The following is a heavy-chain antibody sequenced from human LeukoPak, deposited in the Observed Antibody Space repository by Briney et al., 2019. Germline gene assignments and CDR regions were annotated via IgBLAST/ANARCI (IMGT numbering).Heavy chain of an antibody. CDR2: IYYSGST. Sequence: SETLSLTCTVSGGSISSYYWSWIRQPPGKGQEWIGYIYYSGSTNYNPSLKSRVTISVDTSKNQFSLKLSSVAAADTAVYYCARGTTPRYFDLWGRGTLVTVSS. V-gene: IGHV4-59*01. CDR1: GGSISSYY. CDR3: ARGTTPRYFDL. D-gene: IGHD1-1*01. J-gene: IGHJ2*01.